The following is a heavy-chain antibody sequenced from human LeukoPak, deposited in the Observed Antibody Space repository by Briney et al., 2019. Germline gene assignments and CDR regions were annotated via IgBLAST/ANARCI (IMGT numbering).Heavy chain of an antibody. D-gene: IGHD3-22*01. CDR1: GYTFTSYG. CDR3: ARDHHAYYDSSGYYSGPHYFDY. V-gene: IGHV1-18*01. J-gene: IGHJ4*02. Sequence: EASVKVSCKASGYTFTSYGISWVRQAPGQGLEWMGWISAYNGNTNYAQKLQGRVTMTTDTSTSTAYMELRSLRSDDTAVYYCARDHHAYYDSSGYYSGPHYFDYWGQGTLVTVSS. CDR2: ISAYNGNT.